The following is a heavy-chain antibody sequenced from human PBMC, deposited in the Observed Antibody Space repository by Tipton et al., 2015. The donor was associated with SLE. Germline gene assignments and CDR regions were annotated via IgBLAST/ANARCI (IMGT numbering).Heavy chain of an antibody. CDR1: GFTVSSNY. CDR2: IYSGGST. J-gene: IGHJ3*02. D-gene: IGHD6-19*01. Sequence: SLRLSCAASGFTVSSNYMSWVRQAPGKGLEWVSVIYSGGSTYYADSVKGRFTISRDNSKNTLYLQMNSLRAEDTAVYYCARDGGDSSGWERAFDIWGQGTMVTVSS. V-gene: IGHV3-53*05. CDR3: ARDGGDSSGWERAFDI.